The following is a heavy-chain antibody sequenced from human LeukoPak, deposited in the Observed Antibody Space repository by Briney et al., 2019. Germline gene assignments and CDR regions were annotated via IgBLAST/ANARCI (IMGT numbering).Heavy chain of an antibody. CDR2: IYYSGST. Sequence: PSETLSLTCTVSGGSVSISIYYWGWIRQPPGKGLEWIANIYYSGSTYYNPSLKNRVTISVDTSKNQFSLKLSSVTAADTAVYYCARGLARPDHYYYYMDVWGKGTTVTVSS. CDR1: GGSVSISIYY. D-gene: IGHD6-6*01. V-gene: IGHV4-39*07. CDR3: ARGLARPDHYYYYMDV. J-gene: IGHJ6*03.